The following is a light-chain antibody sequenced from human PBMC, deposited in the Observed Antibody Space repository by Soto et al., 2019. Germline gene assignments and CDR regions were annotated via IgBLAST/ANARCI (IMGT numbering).Light chain of an antibody. Sequence: QAVVTQPPSASGTPGQRVTISCSGSSSSIGSNTVNWYQQLPGTAPQLLIYSNNQRPSGVPDRFSGSKSGTSASLAISGLQSEDEAEYYCAAWHDSLNGWVFGGGTKLTVL. CDR3: AAWHDSLNGWV. CDR1: SSSIGSNT. CDR2: SNN. V-gene: IGLV1-44*01. J-gene: IGLJ3*02.